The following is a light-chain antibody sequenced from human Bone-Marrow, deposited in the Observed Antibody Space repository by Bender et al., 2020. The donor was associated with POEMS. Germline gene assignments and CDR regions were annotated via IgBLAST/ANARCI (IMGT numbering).Light chain of an antibody. V-gene: IGLV1-47*01. CDR2: RND. Sequence: QSMLTQPPSASGTPGQRVTMSCSGSSSNIGSNFVYWYQQFPGTAPKLLIYRNDQRPSGVPDRFSGSKSGTSASLAISGLRSEDEGDYYCQSYDNSLGGWVFGGGTKLTVL. J-gene: IGLJ3*02. CDR1: SSNIGSNF. CDR3: QSYDNSLGGWV.